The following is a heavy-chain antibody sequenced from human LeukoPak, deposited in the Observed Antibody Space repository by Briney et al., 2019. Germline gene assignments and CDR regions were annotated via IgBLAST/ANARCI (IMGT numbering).Heavy chain of an antibody. Sequence: GGSLRLSCAASGFTLSSYEMNWVRQVPGKGLEWVSYISDSGSTIYYADFVRGRFTISRDNSKNTLYLQMNSPRAEDTAVYYCAKDGEGIVVVPAANFDYWGQGTLVTVSS. CDR3: AKDGEGIVVVPAANFDY. V-gene: IGHV3-48*03. CDR2: ISDSGSTI. D-gene: IGHD2-2*01. CDR1: GFTLSSYE. J-gene: IGHJ4*02.